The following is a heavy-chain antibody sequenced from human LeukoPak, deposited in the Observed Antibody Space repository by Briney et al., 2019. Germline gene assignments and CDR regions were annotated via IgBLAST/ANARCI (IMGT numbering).Heavy chain of an antibody. D-gene: IGHD7-27*01. J-gene: IGHJ3*02. CDR1: GFTFSSYA. Sequence: PGGSLRLSCAASGFTFSSYAMSWVSQAPGKGLGWVSGISGSGGSTYYADPLKGRFTISRDNSKNTLYLQLNGLRAEDTAVYYCAKDGVKVGVTGDPSFDIWGQGTMVTVSS. V-gene: IGHV3-23*01. CDR2: ISGSGGST. CDR3: AKDGVKVGVTGDPSFDI.